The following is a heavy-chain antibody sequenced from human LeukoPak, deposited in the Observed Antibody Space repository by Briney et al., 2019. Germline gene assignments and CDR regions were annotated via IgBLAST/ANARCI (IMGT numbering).Heavy chain of an antibody. V-gene: IGHV1-8*01. J-gene: IGHJ4*02. D-gene: IGHD3-10*01. Sequence: ASVKVSCKASGYTFTSYDINWVRQATGQGLEWMGWKNPNSGNTGHAQKFQGRVTMTRNTSISTAYMELSSLRSEDTAVYYCARGGDGSGSYYNIDDGFDYWGQGTLVTVSS. CDR2: KNPNSGNT. CDR1: GYTFTSYD. CDR3: ARGGDGSGSYYNIDDGFDY.